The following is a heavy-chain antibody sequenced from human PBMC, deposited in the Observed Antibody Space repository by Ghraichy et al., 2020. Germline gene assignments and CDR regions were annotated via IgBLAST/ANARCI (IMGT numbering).Heavy chain of an antibody. CDR3: ARSSFIVGRPRYGLDV. CDR2: SCYSGST. J-gene: IGHJ6*02. Sequence: ETLSLTCTVSSGSMNSNSHCWGWIRQPPGKGPEWIGSSCYSGSTYYNPSLKSRVTIYVDTSKNQFSLKLRSVTGADTAVYYCARSSFIVGRPRYGLDVWGQGTTVTVSS. D-gene: IGHD1-26*01. V-gene: IGHV4-39*01. CDR1: SGSMNSNSHC.